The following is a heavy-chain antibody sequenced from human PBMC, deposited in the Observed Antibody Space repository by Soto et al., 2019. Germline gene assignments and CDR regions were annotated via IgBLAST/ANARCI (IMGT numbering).Heavy chain of an antibody. Sequence: SETLALTCTVSCGSSDSGYYYRPFVRQPPGKGLEWIGNIFHSGITYYTPSLQSRVTISLETSKNHFSLKLSSVTPADTAFYYCARDRYYGSGTYYNLYSGMNVLGTGGTGTVFS. CDR1: CGSSDSGYYY. CDR2: IFHSGIT. D-gene: IGHD3-10*01. J-gene: IGHJ6*04. V-gene: IGHV4-30-4*01. CDR3: ARDRYYGSGTYYNLYSGMNV.